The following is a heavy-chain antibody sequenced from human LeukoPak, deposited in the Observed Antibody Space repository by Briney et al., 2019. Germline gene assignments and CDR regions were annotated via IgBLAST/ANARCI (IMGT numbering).Heavy chain of an antibody. Sequence: GGSLRLSCAASGFTFSSYGMHWVRQAPGKGLEWVAFIRYDGSNKYYADSVKGRFTISRDNSKNTLYLQMNSLRAEDTAVYYCAKDIFRRHYDILTGSYRPAYYFDYWGQGTLVTVSS. CDR3: AKDIFRRHYDILTGSYRPAYYFDY. CDR2: IRYDGSNK. J-gene: IGHJ4*02. D-gene: IGHD3-9*01. CDR1: GFTFSSYG. V-gene: IGHV3-30*02.